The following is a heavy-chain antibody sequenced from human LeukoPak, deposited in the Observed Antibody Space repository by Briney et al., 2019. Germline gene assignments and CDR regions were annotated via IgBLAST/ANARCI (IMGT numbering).Heavy chain of an antibody. J-gene: IGHJ3*02. V-gene: IGHV3-9*01. CDR3: AKDSYGGSGSYYLYSFDM. CDR1: GFTFSNSW. D-gene: IGHD3-10*01. Sequence: GGSLRLSCIASGFTFSNSWMTWARQAPGKGLEWVAGISWNSGTVGYADSVKGRFTISRDNAKNFLFLQMSSLRVEDTALYYCAKDSYGGSGSYYLYSFDMWGQGTVVTVS. CDR2: ISWNSGTV.